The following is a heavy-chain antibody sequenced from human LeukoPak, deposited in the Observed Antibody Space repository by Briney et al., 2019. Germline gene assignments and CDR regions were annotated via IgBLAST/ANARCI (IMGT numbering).Heavy chain of an antibody. CDR1: EFTFSSYA. CDR2: ISDRGGTT. D-gene: IGHD2-15*01. V-gene: IGHV3-23*01. J-gene: IGHJ4*02. Sequence: GGSLRLSCAASEFTFSSYAMNWVRQAPGKGLEWVSGISDRGGTTYYADSVEGRFTISRDNSKNTLYLQMNNLRAEDTAVYYCAKVTSGGSCYQSDYWGQGTLVTVSS. CDR3: AKVTSGGSCYQSDY.